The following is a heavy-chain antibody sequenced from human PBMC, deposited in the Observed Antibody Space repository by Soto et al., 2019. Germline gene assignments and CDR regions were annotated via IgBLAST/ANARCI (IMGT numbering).Heavy chain of an antibody. V-gene: IGHV3-23*01. CDR2: ISGSGGST. CDR3: AKINYYDILNGPDY. CDR1: GFTFSSYA. D-gene: IGHD3-9*01. Sequence: PGGSLRLSCAASGFTFSSYAMSWVRQAPGKGLEWVSAISGSGGSTYYADSVKGRFTISRDNSKNTLYLQMNSLRAEDTAVYYCAKINYYDILNGPDYWGQGTLVTVSS. J-gene: IGHJ4*02.